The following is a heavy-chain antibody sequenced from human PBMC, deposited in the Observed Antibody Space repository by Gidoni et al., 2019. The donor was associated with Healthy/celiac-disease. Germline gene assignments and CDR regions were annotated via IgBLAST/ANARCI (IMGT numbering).Heavy chain of an antibody. CDR2: IYHSGST. J-gene: IGHJ3*02. CDR3: ARVPFHYGGNSVSAFDI. V-gene: IGHV4-30-2*01. D-gene: IGHD4-17*01. Sequence: QLQLQESGSGLVKPSQTLSLTCAVSGGSISSGGYSWSWIRQPPGKGLEWIGYIYHSGSTYYNPSLKSRVTISVDRSKNQFSLKLSSVTAADTAVYYCARVPFHYGGNSVSAFDIWGQGTMVTVSS. CDR1: GGSISSGGYS.